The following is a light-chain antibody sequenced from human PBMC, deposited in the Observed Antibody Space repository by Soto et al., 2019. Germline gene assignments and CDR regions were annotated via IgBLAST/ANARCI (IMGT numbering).Light chain of an antibody. J-gene: IGKJ1*01. CDR2: DAS. CDR1: QTISGW. V-gene: IGKV1-5*01. CDR3: QQYKSYSLT. Sequence: DIQMTQSPSSLSASVGDRVTLTCRASQTISGWLAWYQQRPGKAPRLLIYDASSLESGVPSRFSGSGSGTDFTLTISSLQPDDFATYYCQQYKSYSLTFGQGTKVEIK.